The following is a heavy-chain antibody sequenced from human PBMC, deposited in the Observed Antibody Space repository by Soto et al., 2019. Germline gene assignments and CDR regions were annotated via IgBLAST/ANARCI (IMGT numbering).Heavy chain of an antibody. J-gene: IGHJ5*02. V-gene: IGHV4-61*08. CDR3: ARIPVDTYMINWFDP. Sequence: SETLSLTCTVSGGSVSSGDYYWSWIRQPPGKGLERIGYIYYSGSTNYNPSLKSRVSISLDTSKNQFSLRLTSATAADTAVYYCARIPVDTYMINWFDPWGQGTLVTVSS. CDR1: GGSVSSGDYY. CDR2: IYYSGST. D-gene: IGHD5-18*01.